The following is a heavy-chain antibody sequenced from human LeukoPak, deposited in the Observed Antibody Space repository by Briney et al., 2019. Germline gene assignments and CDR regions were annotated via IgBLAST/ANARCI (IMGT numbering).Heavy chain of an antibody. V-gene: IGHV3-23*01. D-gene: IGHD2-21*01. J-gene: IGHJ4*02. CDR1: GVTFRSYA. CDR3: AKDTGLWWFDY. Sequence: PGGSLRLSCAAPGVTFRSYAMSWVRQAPGKGLEWVSGISDSGSSTFYADSVKGRFTISRDNSRKTLYLQMNSLRAEDTALYYCAKDTGLWWFDYWGQGTLVTVSS. CDR2: ISDSGSST.